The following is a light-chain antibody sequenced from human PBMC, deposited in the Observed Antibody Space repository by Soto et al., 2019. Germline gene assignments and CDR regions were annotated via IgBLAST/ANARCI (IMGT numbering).Light chain of an antibody. CDR3: SSFTSSNTVA. CDR2: EVS. Sequence: QSALTQPASVSGSPGQSITISCTGTSSDVGGYNYVSWYQQHPGKVPKLMIYEVSDRPSGVSSRFSGSKSGSTASLTISGLQAEDEADYYCSSFTSSNTVAFGGGTKLTVL. V-gene: IGLV2-14*01. J-gene: IGLJ2*01. CDR1: SSDVGGYNY.